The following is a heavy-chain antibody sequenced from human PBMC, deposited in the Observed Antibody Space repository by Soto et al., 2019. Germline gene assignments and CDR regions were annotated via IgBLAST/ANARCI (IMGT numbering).Heavy chain of an antibody. CDR3: ASEHYYDSSGYFDY. D-gene: IGHD3-22*01. V-gene: IGHV3-30-3*01. Sequence: GGSLRLSCAASGFTFSSYAMHWVRQAPGKGLEWVAVISYDGSNKYYADSVKGRFTISRDNSKNTLYLQMNSLRAEDTAVYYCASEHYYDSSGYFDYWGQGTLVTVSS. J-gene: IGHJ4*02. CDR2: ISYDGSNK. CDR1: GFTFSSYA.